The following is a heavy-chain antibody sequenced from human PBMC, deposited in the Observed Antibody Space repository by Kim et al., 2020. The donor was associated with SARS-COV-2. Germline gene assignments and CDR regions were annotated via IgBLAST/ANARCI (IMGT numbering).Heavy chain of an antibody. CDR1: GFTFTKVW. CDR3: TTDYERIGGLCDGETCYSASL. Sequence: GGSLRLSCAASGFTFTKVWLSWVRQAPGKGLEWVGRIRSKVDGGTADYAAPVKCRFTIYSDDSKNTLYLQMNGLGDEDTAFYHCTTDYERIGGLCDGETCYSASLWGQGTPVTVSS. V-gene: IGHV3-15*01. D-gene: IGHD2-21*01. J-gene: IGHJ4*02. CDR2: IRSKVDGGTA.